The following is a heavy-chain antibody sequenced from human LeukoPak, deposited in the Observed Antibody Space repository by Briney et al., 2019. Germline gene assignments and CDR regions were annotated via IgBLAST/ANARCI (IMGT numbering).Heavy chain of an antibody. D-gene: IGHD3-22*01. CDR1: GYTFTGYY. J-gene: IGHJ5*02. CDR2: INPNSGGT. V-gene: IGHV1-2*06. CDR3: ARDQGPYYYDSSGSGFDP. Sequence: ASVKVSCKASGYTFTGYYMHWVRQAPGQGLEWMGRINPNSGGTNYAQKFQGRATMTRDTSISTAYMELRSLRSDDTAVYYCARDQGPYYYDSSGSGFDPWGQGTLVTVSS.